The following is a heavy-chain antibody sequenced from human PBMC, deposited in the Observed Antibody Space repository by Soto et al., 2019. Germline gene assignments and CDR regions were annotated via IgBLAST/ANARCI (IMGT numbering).Heavy chain of an antibody. V-gene: IGHV4-4*07. D-gene: IGHD3-22*01. CDR1: GGSISPFY. CDR3: ARASYDSIGYTFDY. J-gene: IGHJ4*02. Sequence: PSETLSLTCTVSGGSISPFYWNWIRQSAGKGLEWIGRVYPTGSTNYNHSLKSRVSMSVDTSKNQFSLKLGSVTAADTAVYYCARASYDSIGYTFDYWGQGILVTVSS. CDR2: VYPTGST.